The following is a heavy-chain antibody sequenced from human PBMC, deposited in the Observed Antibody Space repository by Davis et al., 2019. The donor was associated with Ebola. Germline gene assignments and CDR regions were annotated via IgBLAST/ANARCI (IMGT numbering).Heavy chain of an antibody. D-gene: IGHD6-6*01. Sequence: PGGSLRLSCAASGFTFSSYSMNWVRQAPGKGLEWVSYISSSGSTIYYADSVKGRFTISRDNAKNSLYLQMNSLRAEDTALYYCARGYSSSSYYYYGMDVWGQGTTVTVSS. J-gene: IGHJ6*02. V-gene: IGHV3-48*04. CDR1: GFTFSSYS. CDR2: ISSSGSTI. CDR3: ARGYSSSSYYYYGMDV.